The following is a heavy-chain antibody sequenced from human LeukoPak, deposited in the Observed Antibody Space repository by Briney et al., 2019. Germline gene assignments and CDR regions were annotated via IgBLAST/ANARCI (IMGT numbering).Heavy chain of an antibody. Sequence: NSSETLSLTCTVSGGSISSYYWSWIRQPPGKGLEWIGYIYYSGSTNYNPSLKSRVTISVDTSKNQFSLKLSSVTAADTAVYYCARTGGTSHRNYYYYGMDVWGQGTTVTVSS. J-gene: IGHJ6*02. CDR2: IYYSGST. D-gene: IGHD2-2*01. CDR1: GGSISSYY. V-gene: IGHV4-59*01. CDR3: ARTGGTSHRNYYYYGMDV.